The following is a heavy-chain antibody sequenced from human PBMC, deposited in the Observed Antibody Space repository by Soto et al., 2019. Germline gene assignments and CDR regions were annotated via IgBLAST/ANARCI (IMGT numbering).Heavy chain of an antibody. Sequence: GGSLRLSCAASGFTFSSYSMNWVRQAPGKGLEWVSYISSSSSTIYYADSVKGRFTISRDNAKNSLYLQMNSLRAEDTAVYYCARPHSSSSRPFDYWGQGTLVTVSS. V-gene: IGHV3-48*01. CDR2: ISSSSSTI. CDR3: ARPHSSSSRPFDY. D-gene: IGHD6-6*01. CDR1: GFTFSSYS. J-gene: IGHJ4*02.